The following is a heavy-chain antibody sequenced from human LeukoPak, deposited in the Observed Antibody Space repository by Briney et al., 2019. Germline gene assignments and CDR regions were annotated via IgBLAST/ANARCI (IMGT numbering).Heavy chain of an antibody. CDR2: IHHSGST. Sequence: SETLSLTCSVSGYSISGGSYWGWIRQPPGKGLEWIGSIHHSGSTYYNPSLKSRVTISVDTSKNHFSLKLTSVTAADTAVYYCARAFGVVIYFDYWGQGTLVTVSS. CDR3: ARAFGVVIYFDY. V-gene: IGHV4-38-2*02. CDR1: GYSISGGSY. D-gene: IGHD3-3*01. J-gene: IGHJ4*02.